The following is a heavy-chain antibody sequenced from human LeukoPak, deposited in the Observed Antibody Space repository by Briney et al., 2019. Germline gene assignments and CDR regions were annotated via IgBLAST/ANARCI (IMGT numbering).Heavy chain of an antibody. CDR2: IYYSGST. J-gene: IGHJ6*02. Sequence: SEALSLTCTVSGGSISSSSYYWGWIRQPPGKGLEWIGSIYYSGSTYYNPSLKSRVTISVDTSKNQFSLKLSSVTAADTAVYYCARLTGRLYYYGMDVWGQGTTVTVSS. CDR3: ARLTGRLYYYGMDV. D-gene: IGHD3-16*01. CDR1: GGSISSSSYY. V-gene: IGHV4-39*01.